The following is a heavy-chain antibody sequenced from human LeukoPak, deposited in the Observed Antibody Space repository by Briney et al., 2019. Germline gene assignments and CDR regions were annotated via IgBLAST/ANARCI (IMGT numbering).Heavy chain of an antibody. CDR1: GFTFSSYE. D-gene: IGHD6-13*01. Sequence: PGGSLRLSCEASGFTFSSYEMNWVREAPGKGLVCVSYISSSGKTIYYADSTKGRFTVSRDNAKNSLYLQMNSLRAEDTAVYYCATTSIAAAVPGCFDYWGQGTLVTVFS. CDR2: ISSSGKTI. J-gene: IGHJ4*02. CDR3: ATTSIAAAVPGCFDY. V-gene: IGHV3-48*03.